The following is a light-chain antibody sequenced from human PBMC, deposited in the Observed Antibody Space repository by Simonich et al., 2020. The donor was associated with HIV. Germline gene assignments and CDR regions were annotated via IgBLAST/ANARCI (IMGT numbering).Light chain of an antibody. J-gene: IGKJ2*01. V-gene: IGKV3-11*01. CDR2: YAS. CDR1: QSVSSY. Sequence: EIVLTQSPATLSLSPGERATLSCRASQSVSSYLAWYQQKPGQAPRLLIYYASNRATGIPARFSVSGSGTDFTLTISSLEPEDFAVYYCQQRSNWPPYTFGQGTKLEIK. CDR3: QQRSNWPPYT.